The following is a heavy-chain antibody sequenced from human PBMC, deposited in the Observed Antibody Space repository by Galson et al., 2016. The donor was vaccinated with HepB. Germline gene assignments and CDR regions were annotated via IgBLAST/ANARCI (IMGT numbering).Heavy chain of an antibody. V-gene: IGHV1-8*01. J-gene: IGHJ4*01. Sequence: SVKVSCKAPGYTFSTYDINWVRQATGQGLEWMGWMNPKRGDTGYSQKFQGRVTMTMSTSMSTAYMELSSLRSEDTADYYCVYCGADCRMYYFNYWGHGTLVTVSS. CDR1: GYTFSTYD. D-gene: IGHD2-21*02. CDR2: MNPKRGDT. CDR3: VYCGADCRMYYFNY.